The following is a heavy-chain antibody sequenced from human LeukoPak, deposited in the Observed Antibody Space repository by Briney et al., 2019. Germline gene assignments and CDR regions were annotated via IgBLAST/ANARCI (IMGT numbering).Heavy chain of an antibody. CDR2: ISADGSST. J-gene: IGHJ6*02. Sequence: PGGSLRLFCAASGFTFSRFSMHWVRQVPGKGLVWVSRISADGSSTNYADPVKGRFTISRDNSKNMLYLQMNSLRAEDTAVYYCAQSGGTDVWGQGTTVTVSS. CDR3: AQSGGTDV. CDR1: GFTFSRFS. V-gene: IGHV3-74*01.